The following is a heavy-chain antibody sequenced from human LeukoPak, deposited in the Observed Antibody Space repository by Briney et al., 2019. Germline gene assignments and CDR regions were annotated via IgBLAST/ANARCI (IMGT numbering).Heavy chain of an antibody. CDR3: ARDYYYGSGSYRLFDP. CDR1: GGSISSGSYY. J-gene: IGHJ5*02. V-gene: IGHV4-61*02. D-gene: IGHD3-10*01. CDR2: IYTSGST. Sequence: SETLSLTCTVSGGSISSGSYYWSWIRQPAGKGLEWIGRIYTSGSTNYNPSLKSRVTISVDTSKNQFSLKLSSVTAADTAVYYCARDYYYGSGSYRLFDPWGQGTLVTVSS.